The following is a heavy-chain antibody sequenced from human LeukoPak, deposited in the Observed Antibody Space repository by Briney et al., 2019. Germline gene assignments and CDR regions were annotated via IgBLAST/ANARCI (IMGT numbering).Heavy chain of an antibody. Sequence: SETLSLTCTVSGGSNSSYYWSWIRQPPGKGLEWIGYIYYSGSTNYNPSLRSRVTISVDTSKNQFSLKLSSVTAADTAVYYRAREDGSGWYRYFQHWGQGTLVTVSS. V-gene: IGHV4-59*01. CDR3: AREDGSGWYRYFQH. J-gene: IGHJ1*01. CDR1: GGSNSSYY. CDR2: IYYSGST. D-gene: IGHD6-19*01.